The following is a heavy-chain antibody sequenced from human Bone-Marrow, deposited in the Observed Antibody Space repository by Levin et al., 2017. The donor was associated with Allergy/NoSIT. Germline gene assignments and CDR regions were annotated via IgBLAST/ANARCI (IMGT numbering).Heavy chain of an antibody. CDR1: GFTFRNYA. CDR3: ARDWALTGIGEPTILNDH. J-gene: IGHJ4*02. D-gene: IGHD3-9*01. Sequence: PGGSLRLSCEASGFTFRNYAMHWVRQAPGKGLEWVAVIWSDGNNQYYAGPVKGRFIISWDNSKNTLYLQMNSLRAEDTGSYYCARDWALTGIGEPTILNDHWGQGTLVTVSS. CDR2: IWSDGNNQ. V-gene: IGHV3-33*01.